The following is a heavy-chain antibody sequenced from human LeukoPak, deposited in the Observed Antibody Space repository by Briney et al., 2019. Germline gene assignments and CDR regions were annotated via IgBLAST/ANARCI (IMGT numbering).Heavy chain of an antibody. Sequence: PSETLSLTCAVYGGSFSGYYWSWIRQPPGKGLEWIGEINHSGSTNYNPSLKRRGTISVDTSTNQFSLKLSSVTAAATAVYYCASGETVFDYWGQGTLVTVSS. J-gene: IGHJ4*02. CDR1: GGSFSGYY. CDR3: ASGETVFDY. CDR2: INHSGST. V-gene: IGHV4-34*01. D-gene: IGHD3-10*01.